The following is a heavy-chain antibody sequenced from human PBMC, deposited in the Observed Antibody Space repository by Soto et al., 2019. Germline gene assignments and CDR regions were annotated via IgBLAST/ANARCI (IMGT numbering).Heavy chain of an antibody. D-gene: IGHD6-19*01. CDR1: GGSISSYY. J-gene: IGHJ3*01. V-gene: IGHV4-4*07. CDR2: IYTSGST. Sequence: QVQLQESGPGLVKPSETLSLTCTVSGGSISSYYWSWIRQPAGQGLEWVRRIYTSGSTNYNPSLNSRLTMSVDPSKTQSSLRLSSVPAADTAVYSCAREPEVVAVARGDAFDLWGQGTMVTVSS. CDR3: AREPEVVAVARGDAFDL.